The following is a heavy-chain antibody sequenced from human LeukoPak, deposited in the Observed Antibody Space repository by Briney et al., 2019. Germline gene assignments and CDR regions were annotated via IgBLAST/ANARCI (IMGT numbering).Heavy chain of an antibody. Sequence: SETLSLTCTVSGGSISSYYWSWIRQPPGKGLEWIGYIYYSGSTNYNPSLKSRVTISVDTSKNQFSLKLSSVTAADTAMYYCARDHEDPYYFDYWGQGTLVTVSS. CDR3: ARDHEDPYYFDY. J-gene: IGHJ4*02. V-gene: IGHV4-59*01. CDR2: IYYSGST. CDR1: GGSISSYY.